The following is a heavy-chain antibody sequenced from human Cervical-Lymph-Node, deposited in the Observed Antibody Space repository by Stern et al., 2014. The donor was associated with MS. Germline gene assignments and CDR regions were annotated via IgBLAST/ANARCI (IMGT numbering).Heavy chain of an antibody. CDR1: GYTFTGYY. V-gene: IGHV1-2*06. Sequence: QEQLVQSGAEVKKPGASVKVSCKASGYTFTGYYMHWVRQAPGQGLEWMGRINPNSGGTNYAQTFQGRVTMTMDTSISSAYMELSRLRSDDTAVYYCARRPQEWLSPGGYYYYGMDVWGQGTTVTVSS. D-gene: IGHD3-3*01. CDR2: INPNSGGT. CDR3: ARRPQEWLSPGGYYYYGMDV. J-gene: IGHJ6*02.